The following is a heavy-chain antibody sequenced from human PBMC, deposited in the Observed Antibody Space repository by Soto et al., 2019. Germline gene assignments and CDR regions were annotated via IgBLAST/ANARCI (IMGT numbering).Heavy chain of an antibody. D-gene: IGHD3-22*01. V-gene: IGHV4-30-4*01. CDR1: GGSISSGDYY. Sequence: QVQLQESGPGLVKPSQTLSLTCTVSGGSISSGDYYWSWIRQPPGKGLEWIGYIYYSGSTYYNPSRKSRVTISVDTSKNQFSLKLSSVTAADTAVYYCARDYYYDSSGPKAGAFDIWGQGTMVTVSS. CDR2: IYYSGST. J-gene: IGHJ3*02. CDR3: ARDYYYDSSGPKAGAFDI.